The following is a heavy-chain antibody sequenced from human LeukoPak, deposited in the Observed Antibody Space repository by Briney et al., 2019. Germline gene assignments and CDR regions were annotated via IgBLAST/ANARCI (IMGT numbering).Heavy chain of an antibody. CDR3: AGGRAVTALLSEAFDI. D-gene: IGHD4-17*01. CDR1: GGSISSYY. V-gene: IGHV4-59*01. CDR2: IYYSGST. Sequence: PSETLSLTCTVSGGSISSYYWSWIRQPPGKGLEWIGYIYYSGSTNYNPSLKSRVTISVDTSKNQFSLKLSSVTAADTAVYYCAGGRAVTALLSEAFDIWGQGTMVTVSS. J-gene: IGHJ3*02.